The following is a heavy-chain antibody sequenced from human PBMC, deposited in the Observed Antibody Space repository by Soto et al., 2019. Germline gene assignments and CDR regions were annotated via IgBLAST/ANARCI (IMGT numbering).Heavy chain of an antibody. V-gene: IGHV3-7*05. CDR2: IKEDGSET. J-gene: IGHJ6*02. Sequence: EVQVVESGGGLVQPGGSLRLSCAASGFTLSSYWMTWVRQAPGKGLEWVANIKEDGSETYYVDSVKGRFTISRDNAKNSLYLQLNSLRAEDTAVYYCAREVLVWFGEFLEDYYYHGMDVWGHGTTVTVSS. CDR3: AREVLVWFGEFLEDYYYHGMDV. D-gene: IGHD3-10*01. CDR1: GFTLSSYW.